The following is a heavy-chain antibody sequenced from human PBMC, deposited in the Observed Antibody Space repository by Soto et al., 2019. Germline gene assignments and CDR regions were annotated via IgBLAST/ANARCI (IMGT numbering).Heavy chain of an antibody. D-gene: IGHD3-10*01. Sequence: GASVKVSCKASGYTFTSCAMHWVRQAPGQRLEWMGWINAGNGNTKYSQKFQGRVTITRDTSASTAYMELSSLRSEDTAVYYCARDWVYYGSGSYYPDAFDIWGQGTMVTVSS. CDR2: INAGNGNT. CDR1: GYTFTSCA. V-gene: IGHV1-3*01. J-gene: IGHJ3*02. CDR3: ARDWVYYGSGSYYPDAFDI.